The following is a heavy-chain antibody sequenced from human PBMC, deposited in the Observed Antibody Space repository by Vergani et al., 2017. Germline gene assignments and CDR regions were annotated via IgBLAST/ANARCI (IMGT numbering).Heavy chain of an antibody. CDR3: ARVGSYCSSTSCYDY. J-gene: IGHJ4*02. D-gene: IGHD2-2*01. V-gene: IGHV1-46*03. CDR1: GYTFTIYY. Sequence: QVQLLQSGSELKKPGASVRISCKASGYTFTIYYVHWVRQAPGQGLEWMGIINPSGGTTSYAQKFQGRVTMTRDTSTSTVYMELSSLRSEDTAVYYCARVGSYCSSTSCYDYWGQGTLVTVSS. CDR2: INPSGGTT.